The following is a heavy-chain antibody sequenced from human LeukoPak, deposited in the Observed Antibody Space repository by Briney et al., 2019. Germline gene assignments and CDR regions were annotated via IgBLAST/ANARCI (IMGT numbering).Heavy chain of an antibody. D-gene: IGHD2-2*01. V-gene: IGHV4-4*07. Sequence: SETLSLTCTVSGGSISNYYWSWIRQPAGKGLEWIGRIYISGSSNYNPSLKSRVTMSVDTSKNQFSLKLSSVTAADTAVYYCARGSSSSTRKSLHYYYYYYIDVWGKGTTVTISS. CDR2: IYISGSS. J-gene: IGHJ6*03. CDR1: GGSISNYY. CDR3: ARGSSSSTRKSLHYYYYYYIDV.